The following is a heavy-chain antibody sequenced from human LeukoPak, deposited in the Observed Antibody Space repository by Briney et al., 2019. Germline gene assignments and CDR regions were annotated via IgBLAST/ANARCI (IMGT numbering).Heavy chain of an antibody. CDR1: GGSISSSSYY. D-gene: IGHD3-16*01. CDR3: ARERWGDFDY. CDR2: IYYSGST. J-gene: IGHJ4*02. Sequence: PSETLSLTCTVSGGSISSSSYYWGWIRQPPGKGLEWIGSIYYSGSTYYNPSLKSRVTISVDTSKNQFSLKLSSVTAADTAVYYCARERWGDFDYWGQGTLVTVSS. V-gene: IGHV4-39*07.